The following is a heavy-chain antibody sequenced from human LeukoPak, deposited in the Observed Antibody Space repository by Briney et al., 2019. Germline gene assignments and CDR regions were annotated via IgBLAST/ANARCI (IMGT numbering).Heavy chain of an antibody. V-gene: IGHV3-23*01. D-gene: IGHD3-9*01. CDR1: GFTFSSYA. Sequence: GGSLRLSCAASGFTFSSYAMSWVREAPGKGLEWVSTISGNGGSTYYVDSVKGRFSISRDNSKNTLYLQMNSLRAEDTAVYYCARDPGYAIYYFDYWGQGLLVTVSS. CDR2: ISGNGGST. J-gene: IGHJ4*02. CDR3: ARDPGYAIYYFDY.